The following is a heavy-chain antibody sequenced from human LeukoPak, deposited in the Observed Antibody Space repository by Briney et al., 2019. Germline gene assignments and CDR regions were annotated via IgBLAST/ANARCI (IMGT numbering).Heavy chain of an antibody. CDR2: VYTSGST. D-gene: IGHD3-9*01. V-gene: IGHV4-4*07. J-gene: IGHJ5*02. CDR3: ARESRYYDILTGYHNWFDP. Sequence: SETLSLTCTVSGGSISSYYWSWIRQPAGKGLEWIGRVYTSGSTNYNPSLKSRVTISVDTSKNQFSLKLSSVTAADTAVYYCARESRYYDILTGYHNWFDPWGQGTLVTVSS. CDR1: GGSISSYY.